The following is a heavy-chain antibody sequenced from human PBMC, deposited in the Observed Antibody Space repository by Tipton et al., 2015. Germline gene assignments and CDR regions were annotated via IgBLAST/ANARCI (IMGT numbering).Heavy chain of an antibody. J-gene: IGHJ6*02. CDR1: GYTFSTYY. CDR3: ARDGDTAMVLSDYYYGMDV. D-gene: IGHD5-18*01. CDR2: VNPSAGSK. V-gene: IGHV1-46*01. Sequence: QLVQSGAEVKKPGASVKVSCKASGYTFSTYYLHWVRQAPGQGLEWMGIVNPSAGSKTYAQKFEGRVTMTRDTSTSTVYMELSSLRAEDTAVYYCARDGDTAMVLSDYYYGMDVWGQGTTVTVSS.